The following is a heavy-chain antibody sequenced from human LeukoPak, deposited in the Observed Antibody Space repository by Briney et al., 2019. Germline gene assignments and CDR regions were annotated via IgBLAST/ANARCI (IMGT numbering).Heavy chain of an antibody. V-gene: IGHV4-34*01. CDR1: GGSFSGYY. CDR2: INHSGST. CDR3: ASQSRIQAAAGSFDI. J-gene: IGHJ3*02. Sequence: SETLSLTCAVYGGSFSGYYWSWIRQPPGKGLEWIGEINHSGSTNYNPSLKSRVTISVDTSKNQFSLKLSSVTAADTAVYYCASQSRIQAAAGSFDIWGQGTMVTVSS. D-gene: IGHD6-13*01.